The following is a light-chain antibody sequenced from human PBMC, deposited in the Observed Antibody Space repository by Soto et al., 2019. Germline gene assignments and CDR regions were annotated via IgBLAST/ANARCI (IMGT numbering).Light chain of an antibody. J-gene: IGKJ3*01. Sequence: DIQMTQSPSTLSASVGDIVTITCRASQSISSWLAWYQQKPGKAPKLLIYDASSLESGVPSRFSGSGSGTEFTLTISSLQPDDFATYYCKQYNSDFPAFGPGTKVDIK. CDR3: KQYNSDFPA. CDR2: DAS. CDR1: QSISSW. V-gene: IGKV1-5*01.